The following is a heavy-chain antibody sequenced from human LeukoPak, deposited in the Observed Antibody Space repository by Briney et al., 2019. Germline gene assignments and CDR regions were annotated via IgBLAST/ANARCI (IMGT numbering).Heavy chain of an antibody. J-gene: IGHJ4*02. CDR2: ISHSGST. D-gene: IGHD6-13*01. CDR3: ARGSWAAAAHFDY. Sequence: SETLSLTCAVYGGSFSGYYWSWIRQPPGKGLEWIGEISHSGSTNYNPSLKSRVTISVDTSKNRFSLKLSSVTAADTAVYYCARGSWAAAAHFDYWGQGTLVTVSS. V-gene: IGHV4-34*01. CDR1: GGSFSGYY.